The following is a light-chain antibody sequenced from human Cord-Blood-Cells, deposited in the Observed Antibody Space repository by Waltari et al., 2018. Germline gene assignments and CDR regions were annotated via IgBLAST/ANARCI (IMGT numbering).Light chain of an antibody. V-gene: IGLV2-14*01. CDR1: SSDAGGYNY. CDR2: DVS. CDR3: SSYTSSSTLVV. J-gene: IGLJ2*01. Sequence: QSALTQPASVSGSPGQSITISCPATSSDAGGYNYVSWYQQHPGKAPKLMIYDVSNRPSGVSNRFSGSKSGNTASLTISGLQAEDEADYYCSSYTSSSTLVVFGGGTKLTVL.